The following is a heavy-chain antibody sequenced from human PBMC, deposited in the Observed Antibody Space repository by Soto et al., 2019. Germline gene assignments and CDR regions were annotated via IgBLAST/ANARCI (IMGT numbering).Heavy chain of an antibody. CDR1: GFTIRNYA. J-gene: IGHJ1*01. V-gene: IGHV3-23*02. D-gene: IGHD5-12*01. Sequence: EVQVLESGGGLVQPGGSLRLSCAASGFTIRNYAMSWVRQAPGKALEWVAGISGPTDRTYYRGYVEGRFTIFKDTSKNTLYLEMNSLRADGTALYRCEGSWTWGQGTLVTVSS. CDR3: EGSWT. CDR2: ISGPTDRT.